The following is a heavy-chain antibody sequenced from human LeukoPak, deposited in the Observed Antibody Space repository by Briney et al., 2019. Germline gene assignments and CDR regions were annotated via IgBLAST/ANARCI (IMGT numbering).Heavy chain of an antibody. CDR1: GGSISAYY. D-gene: IGHD3-22*01. V-gene: IGHV4-59*01. CDR2: IYFTGTT. CDR3: ARDFRNYYDSSGYLRLEAFDI. J-gene: IGHJ3*02. Sequence: SETLSLTCTISGGSISAYYWSWIRQPLGKGLEWIGYIYFTGTTTYHPSLGSRVTISLDTSNNQFSLDLTSVTAADTAVYYCARDFRNYYDSSGYLRLEAFDIWGQGTMVTVSS.